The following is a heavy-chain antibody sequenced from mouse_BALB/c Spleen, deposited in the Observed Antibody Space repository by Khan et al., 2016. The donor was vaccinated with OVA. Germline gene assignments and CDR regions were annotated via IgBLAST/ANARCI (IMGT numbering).Heavy chain of an antibody. J-gene: IGHJ3*01. CDR3: ARDYWFAY. V-gene: IGHV5-6-5*01. CDR1: GFTFSNYA. CDR2: IGSGEST. Sequence: EVKLEESGGGLVKPGGSLKLSCKASGFTFSNYAMSWVRQSPEKRLEWVASIGSGESTYYLDSVKGRFTISRDNARNILYLQMSSLRSEDTAMYYCARDYWFAYWGQGTLVTVSA.